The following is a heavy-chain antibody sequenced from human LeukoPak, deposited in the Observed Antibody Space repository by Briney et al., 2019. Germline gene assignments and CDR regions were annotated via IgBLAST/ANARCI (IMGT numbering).Heavy chain of an antibody. J-gene: IGHJ4*02. Sequence: ASVKVSCKASGYTFTSYYMHWVRRAPGQGLEWMGIINPSGGSTSYAQKFQGRVTMTRDMSTSTVYMELSSLRSEDTAVYYCAATQQWLALDYWGQGTLVTVSS. CDR1: GYTFTSYY. D-gene: IGHD6-19*01. CDR3: AATQQWLALDY. V-gene: IGHV1-46*01. CDR2: INPSGGST.